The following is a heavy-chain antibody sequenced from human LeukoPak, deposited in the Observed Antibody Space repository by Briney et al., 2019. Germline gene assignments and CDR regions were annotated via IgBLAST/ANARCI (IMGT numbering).Heavy chain of an antibody. CDR3: ARDRGRFLL. J-gene: IGHJ3*01. V-gene: IGHV3-7*01. CDR2: INQDGSEK. CDR1: GFTFGSYW. Sequence: GGSLRHSCAASGFTFGSYWMSWVRQAPGKGLEWVGNINQDGSEKYYVDSVKGRLTISRDNAKNSLYLQMNSLRAEDMAVYYCARDRGRFLLWGQGKMVTVSS. D-gene: IGHD2-21*01.